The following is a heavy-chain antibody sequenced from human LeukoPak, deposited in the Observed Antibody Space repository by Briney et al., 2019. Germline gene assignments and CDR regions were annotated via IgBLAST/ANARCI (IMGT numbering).Heavy chain of an antibody. V-gene: IGHV1-2*02. CDR1: GYTFSDHY. Sequence: GASVKVSCKASGYTFSDHYMHWVRQAPGQGLEWMGWINPNSGGTNYAQKFQDRVTMTRDTSSSIVYMELSRLRSDDTAVYYCARLKSTISSGWFDPWGQGTLVTVSS. CDR3: ARLKSTISSGWFDP. D-gene: IGHD6-6*01. CDR2: INPNSGGT. J-gene: IGHJ5*02.